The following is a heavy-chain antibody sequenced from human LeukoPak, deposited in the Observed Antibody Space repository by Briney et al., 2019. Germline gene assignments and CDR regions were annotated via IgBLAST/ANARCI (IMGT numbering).Heavy chain of an antibody. CDR3: ARRNSNYFVDF. D-gene: IGHD4-23*01. CDR1: GYSFTSYW. CDR2: IYPGDSDT. Sequence: GESLKISCKGSGYSFTSYWIGWVRQMPGKGLEWMGIIYPGDSDTRYRPSFQGQFTISADKSISTAYLQWSSLKASDTAMYYCARRNSNYFVDFWGQGTLVTVSS. V-gene: IGHV5-51*01. J-gene: IGHJ4*02.